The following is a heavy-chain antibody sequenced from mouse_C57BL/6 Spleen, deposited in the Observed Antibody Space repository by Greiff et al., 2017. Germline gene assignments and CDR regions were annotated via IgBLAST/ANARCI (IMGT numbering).Heavy chain of an antibody. V-gene: IGHV5-6*01. D-gene: IGHD1-1*01. Sequence: DVQLVESGGGLVKPGGSLKLSCAASGFTFSSYGMSWVRQTPDKRLEWVATISSGGSYTYYPDSVKGRFTISRDNAKNTLYLQMSILKSEDTAMYYCASHRDCGSSYYFAYWGQGTTLTVSS. CDR1: GFTFSSYG. J-gene: IGHJ2*01. CDR2: ISSGGSYT. CDR3: ASHRDCGSSYYFAY.